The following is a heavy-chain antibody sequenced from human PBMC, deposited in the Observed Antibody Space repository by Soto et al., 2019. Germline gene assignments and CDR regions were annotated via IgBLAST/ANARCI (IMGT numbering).Heavy chain of an antibody. D-gene: IGHD3-22*01. CDR2: IKSKTDGGTT. V-gene: IGHV3-15*01. CDR1: GFTFSNAW. Sequence: GGSLRLSCAASGFTFSNAWMSWVRQAPGKGLEWVGRIKSKTDGGTTDYAAPVKGRFTISRDDSKNTLYLQMNSLKTEDAAVYYCARQQYYYDSSGYGEAFDIWGQGTMVTVSS. CDR3: ARQQYYYDSSGYGEAFDI. J-gene: IGHJ3*02.